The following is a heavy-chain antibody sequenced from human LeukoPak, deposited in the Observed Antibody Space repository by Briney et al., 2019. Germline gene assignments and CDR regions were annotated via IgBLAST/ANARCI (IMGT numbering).Heavy chain of an antibody. CDR2: IYYSGST. V-gene: IGHV4-59*08. CDR3: ARRSSWLKAFDI. CDR1: GGSISSYY. Sequence: SETLSLTCTVSGGSISSYYWSWIRQPPGKGLEWIGYIYYSGSTNYNPSLKSRVTISVDTSKNQFSLKLSSVTVADTAVYYCARRSSWLKAFDIWGQGTMVTVSS. D-gene: IGHD6-13*01. J-gene: IGHJ3*02.